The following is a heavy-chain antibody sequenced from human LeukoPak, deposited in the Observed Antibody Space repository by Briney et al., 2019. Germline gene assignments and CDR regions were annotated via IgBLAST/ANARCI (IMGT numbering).Heavy chain of an antibody. V-gene: IGHV3-23*01. J-gene: IGHJ5*02. Sequence: GGSLRLSCAASGFTFSSCAMSWVRQAPGKGPQWVSGVSDDGNSRYYADSLKGRFTISRDNSANTVYLQMNNLADEDTAVYYCVKEGEGHSYAPKTGPLTWGQGTLVTVSS. CDR3: VKEGEGHSYAPKTGPLT. D-gene: IGHD5-18*01. CDR2: VSDDGNSR. CDR1: GFTFSSCA.